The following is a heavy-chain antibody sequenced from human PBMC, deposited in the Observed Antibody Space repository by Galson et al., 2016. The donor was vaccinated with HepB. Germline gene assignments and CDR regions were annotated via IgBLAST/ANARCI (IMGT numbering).Heavy chain of an antibody. V-gene: IGHV3-23*01. D-gene: IGHD5-12*01. CDR1: GFTFSQSA. CDR3: AKDRGYCGYELGRFES. Sequence: SLRLSCAASGFTFSQSAMNWVRQGPGKGPEWVSAISGGGGSSFYADSVKGRFTISRDNSKNPLCLQRNRLGVDDTAVYFCAKDRGYCGYELGRFESWGKGTLVTVSS. J-gene: IGHJ5*01. CDR2: ISGGGGSS.